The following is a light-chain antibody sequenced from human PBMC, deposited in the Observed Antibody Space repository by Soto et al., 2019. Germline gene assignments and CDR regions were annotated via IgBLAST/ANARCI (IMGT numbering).Light chain of an antibody. CDR1: RDISYD. Sequence: DIQMTQSPSSLSASVADRVTITCQARRDISYDLDWNQQKPGKAPKLLIYDASNLETGVPSRFSGSGSGTDFTLTISSLQPEDIATYYCQQYDNLPYTFGEGTKLEIK. CDR3: QQYDNLPYT. J-gene: IGKJ2*01. CDR2: DAS. V-gene: IGKV1-33*01.